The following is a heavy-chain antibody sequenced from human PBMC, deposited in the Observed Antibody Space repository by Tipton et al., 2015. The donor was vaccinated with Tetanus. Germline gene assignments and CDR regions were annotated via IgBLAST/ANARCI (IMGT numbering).Heavy chain of an antibody. CDR2: IYPGDSDT. J-gene: IGHJ2*01. CDR1: GYNFNLYW. V-gene: IGHV5-51*01. Sequence: QLAQSGAEVKKPGESLKISCQGSGYNFNLYWIAWVRQMPGKGLEWMGIIYPGDSDTTYSPSFQGQVTISADRSISTAYLQWSSLKASDAAVFFCARRLGPYTGDQIWHFDLWGRGTLVTVSS. D-gene: IGHD7-27*01. CDR3: ARRLGPYTGDQIWHFDL.